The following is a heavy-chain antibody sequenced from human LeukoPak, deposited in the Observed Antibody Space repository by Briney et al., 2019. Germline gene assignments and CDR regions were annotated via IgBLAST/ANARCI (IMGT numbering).Heavy chain of an antibody. J-gene: IGHJ2*01. V-gene: IGHV4-39*01. D-gene: IGHD2-21*02. CDR3: ASCSDNCYLRYFDL. CDR1: GASIKSGSYY. Sequence: SETLSLTCTVSGASIKSGSYYWAWMRQAPGKGLEWIGSIYKSGRMYSNPSLKSRVVVSLDTSKNQFSLKLSSVTAADTAVYYCASCSDNCYLRYFDLWGRGTLVTVSS. CDR2: IYKSGRM.